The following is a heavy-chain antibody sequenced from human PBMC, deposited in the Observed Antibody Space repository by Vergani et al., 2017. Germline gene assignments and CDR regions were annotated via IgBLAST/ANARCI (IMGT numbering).Heavy chain of an antibody. J-gene: IGHJ3*01. CDR3: AIRAERWETLLRDDFDV. V-gene: IGHV4-34*01. CDR2: INHSGTI. CDR1: GGSLSGYY. Sequence: QVQLQQWGPGLLKPSETLSLTCAVYGGSLSGYYWRWIRLAPGEGLEWIGEINHSGTINYNPTLKSPFNVSLYTSRVHFSLKLRSVSAADTDVYFCAIRAERWETLLRDDFDVWGQGTFVTVSP. D-gene: IGHD1-26*01.